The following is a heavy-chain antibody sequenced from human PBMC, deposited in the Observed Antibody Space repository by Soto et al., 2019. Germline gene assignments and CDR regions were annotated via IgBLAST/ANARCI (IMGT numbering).Heavy chain of an antibody. CDR3: ARDNYGMDV. CDR1: GFIFSTYA. CDR2: ISYDGSDK. V-gene: IGHV3-30-3*01. J-gene: IGHJ6*04. Sequence: HPGGSLRLSCAASGFIFSTYAMHWVRQAPGKGLEWVTLISYDGSDKYYADSVKGRFTISRDNSKNTLYLQMNSLRAEDTAVYFCARDNYGMDVWGIGTTVTVAS.